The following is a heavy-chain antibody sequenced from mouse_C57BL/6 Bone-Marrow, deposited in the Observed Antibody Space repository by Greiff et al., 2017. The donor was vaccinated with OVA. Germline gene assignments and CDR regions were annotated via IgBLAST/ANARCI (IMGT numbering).Heavy chain of an antibody. Sequence: QVQLQQSGAELARPGASVKLSCKASGYTLTSYGISWVQQRPGQGLEWIGEICPRSGNTYYNEKFKGKATLTADKSSSTAYMELRSLTSEDSAVYVCALTQYMDGWGTGTTVTVSS. V-gene: IGHV1-81*01. CDR3: ALTQYMDG. D-gene: IGHD4-1*01. CDR2: ICPRSGNT. J-gene: IGHJ1*03. CDR1: GYTLTSYG.